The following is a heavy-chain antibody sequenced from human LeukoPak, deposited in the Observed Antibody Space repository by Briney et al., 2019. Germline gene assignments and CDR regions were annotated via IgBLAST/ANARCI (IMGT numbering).Heavy chain of an antibody. D-gene: IGHD1-1*01. Sequence: GGSLRLSCAVSGFTFGRYWMHWVRQAPGPGLVWVSRINTDGTSTNYADSVKGRFTISRDNAKNTLYLQMNSLRDEDTAVYYCVKDRTREGNRLFEHWGQGTLVTVFS. CDR1: GFTFGRYW. J-gene: IGHJ4*02. CDR3: VKDRTREGNRLFEH. CDR2: INTDGTST. V-gene: IGHV3-74*01.